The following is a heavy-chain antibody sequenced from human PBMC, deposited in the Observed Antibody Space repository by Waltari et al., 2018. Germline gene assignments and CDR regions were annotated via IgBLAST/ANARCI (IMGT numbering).Heavy chain of an antibody. Sequence: QVQLVQSGAEVKKPGASVKVSCKVSGYTLTELSMHWVRQAPGKGLEWMGGFVPEDGETIYAQKFQGRVTMTEDTSTDTAYMELSSLRSEDTAVYYCATPYDSSGYFLPSFDYWGQGTLVTVSS. J-gene: IGHJ4*02. CDR2: FVPEDGET. D-gene: IGHD3-22*01. V-gene: IGHV1-24*01. CDR3: ATPYDSSGYFLPSFDY. CDR1: GYTLTELS.